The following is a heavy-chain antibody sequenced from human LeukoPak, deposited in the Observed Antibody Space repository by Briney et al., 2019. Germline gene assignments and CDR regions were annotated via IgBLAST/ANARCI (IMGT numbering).Heavy chain of an antibody. CDR3: ARDLLVWELLGWFDP. D-gene: IGHD1-26*01. J-gene: IGHJ5*02. CDR1: GYTFTGYY. Sequence: PGASVKVSCKASGYTFTGYYMHWVRQAPGQGLEWMGWINPNSGGTNYAQKFQGRVTMTRDTSISTAYMELSRLRSDDTAVYYCARDLLVWELLGWFDPWGQGTLVTVSS. CDR2: INPNSGGT. V-gene: IGHV1-2*02.